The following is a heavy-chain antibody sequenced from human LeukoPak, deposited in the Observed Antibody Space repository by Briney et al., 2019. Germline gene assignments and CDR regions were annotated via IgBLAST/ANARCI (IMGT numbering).Heavy chain of an antibody. CDR2: IKSKTDGGTT. Sequence: GGSLRLSCAASGLTFSNGWMSWVRQAPGKGLEWVGRIKSKTDGGTTDYAAPVKGRFTISRDDSKNTLYLQMNSLKTEDTAVYYCTTDLGQGLDYVWGSYRNHWGQGTLVTVSS. D-gene: IGHD3-16*02. CDR1: GLTFSNGW. J-gene: IGHJ5*02. CDR3: TTDLGQGLDYVWGSYRNH. V-gene: IGHV3-15*01.